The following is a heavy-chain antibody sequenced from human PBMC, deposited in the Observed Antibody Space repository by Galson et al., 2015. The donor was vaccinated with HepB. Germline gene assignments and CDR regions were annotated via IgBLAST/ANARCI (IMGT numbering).Heavy chain of an antibody. CDR3: ARGPGIAVASFCWFDP. Sequence: TLSLTCTVSGGSISSGGYYWSWIRQHPGKGLEWIGYIYYSGSTYYNPSLKSRVTISVDTSKNQFSLKLSSVTAADTAVYYCARGPGIAVASFCWFDPWGQGTLVTVSS. CDR1: GGSISSGGYY. CDR2: IYYSGST. D-gene: IGHD6-19*01. J-gene: IGHJ5*02. V-gene: IGHV4-31*03.